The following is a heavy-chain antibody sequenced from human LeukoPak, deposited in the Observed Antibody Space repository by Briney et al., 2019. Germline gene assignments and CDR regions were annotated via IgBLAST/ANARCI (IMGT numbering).Heavy chain of an antibody. CDR1: GYTFTKYD. Sequence: ASVKVSCKASGYTFTKYDINWVRQVPGQGLEWMGWMNPNIGNTDYAQKFQGRITITRNTSINTAFMELSSLRSEDTAVYYCARGGDSSSARTERNWFDPWGQGTPVTVSS. CDR2: MNPNIGNT. J-gene: IGHJ5*02. D-gene: IGHD6-6*01. CDR3: ARGGDSSSARTERNWFDP. V-gene: IGHV1-8*03.